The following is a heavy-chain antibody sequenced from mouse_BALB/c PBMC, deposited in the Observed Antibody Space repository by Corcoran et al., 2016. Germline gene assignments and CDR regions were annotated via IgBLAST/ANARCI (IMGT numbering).Heavy chain of an antibody. V-gene: IGHV14-3*02. J-gene: IGHJ1*01. Sequence: EVQLQQSGAELVKPGASVKLSCTASGFNIKDTYMHWVKQRPEQGLEWIGRIDPANGNTKYDQKYQGKATITADTSSNTAYLQLSSLTSEDTAVYCCARWDWYFDVWGAGTTVTVSS. CDR2: IDPANGNT. CDR3: ARWDWYFDV. CDR1: GFNIKDTY.